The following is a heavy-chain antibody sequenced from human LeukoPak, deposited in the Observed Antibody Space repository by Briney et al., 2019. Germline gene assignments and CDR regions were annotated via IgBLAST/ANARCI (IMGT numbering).Heavy chain of an antibody. D-gene: IGHD2-15*01. V-gene: IGHV3-23*01. CDR2: ISGSGGST. Sequence: GGSLRLSCAASGFTFSSYAMSWVRQAPGKGLEWVSAISGSGGSTYYADSVKGRFTISRDNSKNTLYLQMNSLRAEDTAVYYCAKDTVVVVAAIAFDYWGQGTLVTVSS. CDR1: GFTFSSYA. J-gene: IGHJ4*02. CDR3: AKDTVVVVAAIAFDY.